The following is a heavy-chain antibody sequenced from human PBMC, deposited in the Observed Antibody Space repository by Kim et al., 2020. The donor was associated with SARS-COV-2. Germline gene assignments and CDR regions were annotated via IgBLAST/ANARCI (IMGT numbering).Heavy chain of an antibody. J-gene: IGHJ4*02. V-gene: IGHV2-5*01. Sequence: SGPTLVNPTQTLTLTCTFSGFSLSTSGVGVGWIRQPPGKALEWLALIYWNDDKRYSPSLKSRLTIAKDTSKNQVVLTMTNMDPVDTATYYCARSLYSLYYFDYWGQGTLVTVSS. CDR3: ARSLYSLYYFDY. CDR2: IYWNDDK. D-gene: IGHD6-13*01. CDR1: GFSLSTSGVG.